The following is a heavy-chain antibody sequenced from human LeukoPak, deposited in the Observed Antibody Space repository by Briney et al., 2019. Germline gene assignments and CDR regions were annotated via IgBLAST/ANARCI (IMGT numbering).Heavy chain of an antibody. Sequence: ASVKVSCTASGYTFTSYYMHWVRQAPGQGLEWMGIINPSGGSTSYAQKFQGRVTMTRDTSTSTVYMELSSLRSEDTAVYYCARDPRIVGAVRRVSYFDYWGQGTLVTVSS. CDR3: ARDPRIVGAVRRVSYFDY. D-gene: IGHD1-26*01. CDR2: INPSGGST. J-gene: IGHJ4*02. V-gene: IGHV1-46*01. CDR1: GYTFTSYY.